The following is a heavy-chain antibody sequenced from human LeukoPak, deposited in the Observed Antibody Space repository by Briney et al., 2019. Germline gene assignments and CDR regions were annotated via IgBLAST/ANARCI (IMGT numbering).Heavy chain of an antibody. Sequence: PGGSLRLSCAASGFTFSSYAMSWVRQAPGKGLEWVSAIIGSGGSTYYADSVKGRFTISRDNSKNTLYLQMNSLRAEDTAVYYCAKGRQGLRFLEWLLYGAFDYWGQGTLVTVSS. CDR1: GFTFSSYA. CDR2: IIGSGGST. D-gene: IGHD3-3*01. J-gene: IGHJ4*02. CDR3: AKGRQGLRFLEWLLYGAFDY. V-gene: IGHV3-23*01.